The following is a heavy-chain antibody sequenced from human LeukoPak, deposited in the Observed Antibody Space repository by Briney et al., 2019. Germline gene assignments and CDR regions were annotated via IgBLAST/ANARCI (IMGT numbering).Heavy chain of an antibody. Sequence: GSLRLSCAASGFPFSSYDMDWVRQAPGKGLEWVSYITRLGDTIYYADSVKGRFSISRDNAKNSLYLQMNSLRAEDTAVYYCAREVLGATREFDYWGQGALVTVSS. D-gene: IGHD1-26*01. CDR3: AREVLGATREFDY. CDR1: GFPFSSYD. V-gene: IGHV3-48*03. CDR2: ITRLGDTI. J-gene: IGHJ4*02.